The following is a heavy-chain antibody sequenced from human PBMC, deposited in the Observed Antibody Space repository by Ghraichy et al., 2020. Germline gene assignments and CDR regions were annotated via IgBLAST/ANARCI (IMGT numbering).Heavy chain of an antibody. D-gene: IGHD2-21*01. V-gene: IGHV3-30-3*01. J-gene: IGHJ4*02. CDR3: AGSRESAWHNFDY. CDR2: ISFDGHIK. CDR1: GFNFNNYV. Sequence: GGSLRLSCVGSGFNFNNYVLHWVRQAPDKGLEWVAVISFDGHIKNYADSVKGRFTISRDNSKNTLYLQMDILRAEDTAVFHCAGSRESAWHNFDYWGQGTLVTVS.